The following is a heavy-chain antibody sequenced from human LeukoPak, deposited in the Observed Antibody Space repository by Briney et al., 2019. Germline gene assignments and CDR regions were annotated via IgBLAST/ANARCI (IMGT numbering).Heavy chain of an antibody. CDR2: IYSSGSS. V-gene: IGHV3-53*01. CDR3: AKDPPFAP. J-gene: IGHJ5*02. Sequence: GGSLRLSCAASGFTVGSNYMSWVRQAPGKGLEWVSIIYSSGSSYNADSVKGRFTISRDNSKNTLYLQMNSLRAEDTAVYYCAKDPPFAPWGQEPLVTVPS. CDR1: GFTVGSNY.